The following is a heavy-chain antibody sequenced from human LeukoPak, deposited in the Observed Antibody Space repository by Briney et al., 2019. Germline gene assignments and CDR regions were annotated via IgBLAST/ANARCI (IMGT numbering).Heavy chain of an antibody. V-gene: IGHV1-2*02. CDR2: IYPDSGET. CDR1: GYPFTGYH. CDR3: AGLGSRMTQRIAP. J-gene: IGHJ5*02. Sequence: ASVKVSCKASGYPFTGYHGQWVRQAPGQGLEWMGRIYPDSGETIYAQKFQGRVTMTKDTSISTAYIELGRLTSVDTAVYYLAGLGSRMTQRIAPWGQGTPVTVYS. D-gene: IGHD7-27*01.